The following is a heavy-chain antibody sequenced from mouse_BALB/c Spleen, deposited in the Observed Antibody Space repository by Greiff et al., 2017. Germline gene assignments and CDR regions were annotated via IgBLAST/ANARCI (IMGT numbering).Heavy chain of an antibody. Sequence: ESGPGLLQPSQTLSLPCSFSGFSLSTSVMGVGWIRHPSGKGLEWLAHIWWDDDKRYNPALKSRLTISKDTSSNQVFLKIASVDTADTATYYCARIRDDYDNWGEGTLVTVSA. D-gene: IGHD2-4*01. CDR1: GFSLSTSVMG. CDR3: ARIRDDYDN. V-gene: IGHV8-8*01. J-gene: IGHJ3*01. CDR2: IWWDDDK.